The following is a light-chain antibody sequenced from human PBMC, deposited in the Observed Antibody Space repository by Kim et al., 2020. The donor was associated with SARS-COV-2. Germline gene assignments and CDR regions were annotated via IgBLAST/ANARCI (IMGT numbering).Light chain of an antibody. CDR1: QSINSN. V-gene: IGKV3-15*01. J-gene: IGKJ1*01. CDR3: HQYKKWPRT. CDR2: DAS. Sequence: EIVMTQSPATLSVSPGERATLSCRASQSINSNLAWFQQKPGQAPRLLIYDASTRATDIPARFSGSGSGTEFTLTISSLQSEDFAIYYCHQYKKWPRTFGQGTKVDIK.